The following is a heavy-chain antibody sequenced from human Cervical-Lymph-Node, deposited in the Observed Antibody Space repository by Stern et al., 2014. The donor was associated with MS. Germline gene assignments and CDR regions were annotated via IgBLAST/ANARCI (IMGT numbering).Heavy chain of an antibody. J-gene: IGHJ4*02. CDR3: ARESRDSRGVFDY. CDR2: IYSSGST. D-gene: IGHD2-15*01. CDR1: GGSISSFF. V-gene: IGHV4-4*07. Sequence: VQLVESGPGLVKPSETLSVTCTVSGGSISSFFWSWIRQPAGKGLEYIGRIYSSGSTAYNPSLKSRVTMSVDTSKNQFSLILSSVTAADTAVYYCARESRDSRGVFDYWGQGTLVTVSS.